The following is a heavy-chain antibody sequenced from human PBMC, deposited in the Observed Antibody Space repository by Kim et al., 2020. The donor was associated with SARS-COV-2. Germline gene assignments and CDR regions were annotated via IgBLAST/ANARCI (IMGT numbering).Heavy chain of an antibody. CDR2: ISYDGSNK. V-gene: IGHV3-30*18. Sequence: GGSLRLSCAASGFTFSSYGMHWVRQAPGKGLEWVAVISYDGSNKYYADSVKGRFTISRDNSKNTLYLQMNSLRAEDTAVYYCAKSGSRYGSGQYSYGMDVWGQGTTVTVSS. CDR3: AKSGSRYGSGQYSYGMDV. CDR1: GFTFSSYG. J-gene: IGHJ6*02. D-gene: IGHD3-10*01.